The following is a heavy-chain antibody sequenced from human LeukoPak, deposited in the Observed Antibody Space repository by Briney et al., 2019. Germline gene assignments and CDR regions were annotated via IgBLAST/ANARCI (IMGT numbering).Heavy chain of an antibody. Sequence: SVKVSCKASGGTFSSYAISWVRQAPGQGLEWMGRIIPILGIINYAQKFQGRVTTTADKSTSTAYMELSSLRSEDTAVYYCARCPKSYYDNRGYYYDAQIDYWGQGTLVTVSS. CDR1: GGTFSSYA. D-gene: IGHD3-22*01. CDR3: ARCPKSYYDNRGYYYDAQIDY. V-gene: IGHV1-69*04. J-gene: IGHJ4*02. CDR2: IIPILGII.